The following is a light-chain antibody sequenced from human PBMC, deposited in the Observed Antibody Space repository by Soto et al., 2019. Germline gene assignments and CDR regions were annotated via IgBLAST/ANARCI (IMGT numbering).Light chain of an antibody. CDR3: QQYGSAHT. J-gene: IGKJ5*01. CDR1: QSVSSY. CDR2: DAS. Sequence: IVLTQSPATLTLSPGERATLSCRASQSVSSYLAWYQQKPGQAPRLLIYDASNRATGIPGRFSGSGSGTDFTLTISRLEPEDLAVYYCQQYGSAHTFGQGTRLEIK. V-gene: IGKV3-11*01.